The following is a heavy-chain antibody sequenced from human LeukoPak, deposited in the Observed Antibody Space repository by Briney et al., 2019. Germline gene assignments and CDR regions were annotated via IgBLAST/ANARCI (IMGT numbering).Heavy chain of an antibody. V-gene: IGHV4-4*07. CDR3: ARDLFRYYDSSGPLDY. CDR1: GGSISSYY. D-gene: IGHD3-22*01. Sequence: PSETLSLTCTVSGGSISSYYWSWIRQPAGKGLEWIGRIYTSGSTNYNPSLKSRVTMSVDTSKNQFSLKLSSVTAADTAVYYCARDLFRYYDSSGPLDYWGQGTLVTVSS. CDR2: IYTSGST. J-gene: IGHJ4*02.